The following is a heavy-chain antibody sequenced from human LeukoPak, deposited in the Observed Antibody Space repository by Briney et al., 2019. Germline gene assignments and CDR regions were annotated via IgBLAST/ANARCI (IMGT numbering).Heavy chain of an antibody. D-gene: IGHD2-15*01. CDR3: ARGPPHGGTYFDS. J-gene: IGHJ4*02. V-gene: IGHV4-4*07. CDR1: GGFISNYY. Sequence: PSETLSLTCTVSGGFISNYYWSWIRQPAGKGLEWIGRIHTSGNTLYNPSLKSRVTMSVDTSKNQFSLKLSSATAADTAVYYCARGPPHGGTYFDSWGQGTLVTVSS. CDR2: IHTSGNT.